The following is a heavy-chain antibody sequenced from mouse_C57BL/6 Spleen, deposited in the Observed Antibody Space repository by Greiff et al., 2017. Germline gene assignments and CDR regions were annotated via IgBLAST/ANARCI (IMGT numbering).Heavy chain of an antibody. Sequence: VQLKQSGPELVKPGASVKIPCKASGYTFTDYNMDWVKQSHGKSLEWIGDINPNNGGTIYNQKFKGKATLTVDKSSSTAYMELRSLTSEDTAVYYCARRGKTYPDWYFDVWGTGTTVTVSS. CDR1: GYTFTDYN. CDR2: INPNNGGT. CDR3: ARRGKTYPDWYFDV. J-gene: IGHJ1*03. V-gene: IGHV1-18*01.